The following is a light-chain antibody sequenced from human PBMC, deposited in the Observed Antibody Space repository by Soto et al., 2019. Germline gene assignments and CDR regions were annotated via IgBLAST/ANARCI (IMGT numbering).Light chain of an antibody. CDR2: DAT. CDR3: QEYDSYPWT. V-gene: IGKV1-5*01. Sequence: DIQMTQSPSTLSASVGDRVTITCRASQSISSWLAWYQQKPGKAPKLLIYDATSLESGVPPSFSGSGCGTEFTRTIRRLQPDDFTTYYCQEYDSYPWTFGQGTKVEIK. CDR1: QSISSW. J-gene: IGKJ1*01.